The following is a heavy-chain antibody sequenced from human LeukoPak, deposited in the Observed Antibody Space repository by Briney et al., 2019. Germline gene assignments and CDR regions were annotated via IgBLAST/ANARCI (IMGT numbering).Heavy chain of an antibody. CDR2: ISYDGSDK. CDR3: ARDHHRRLYDSQARDTFDI. D-gene: IGHD3-22*01. V-gene: IGHV3-30*04. J-gene: IGHJ3*02. CDR1: GFTFSSYA. Sequence: PGGSLRLSCAASGFTFSSYAMYWVRQAPGKGLEWVAVISYDGSDKFYADSVKGRFTISRDSSKNTLYLQMNSLRPEDTAVYYCARDHHRRLYDSQARDTFDIWGQGTLVTVSS.